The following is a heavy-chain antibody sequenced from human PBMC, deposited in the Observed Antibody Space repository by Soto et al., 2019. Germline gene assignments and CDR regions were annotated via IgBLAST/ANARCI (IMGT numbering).Heavy chain of an antibody. CDR2: ISAYNGNT. CDR1: GYTFTSYG. V-gene: IGHV1-18*04. Sequence: ASVKVSCKASGYTFTSYGISWVRQAPGQGLEWMGWISAYNGNTNYAQKLQGRVTMTTDTSTSTAYMELRSLRSDDTAVYYCARDRVVVVPAAIYYYYYGMDVWGQGTTVTAP. J-gene: IGHJ6*02. CDR3: ARDRVVVVPAAIYYYYYGMDV. D-gene: IGHD2-2*02.